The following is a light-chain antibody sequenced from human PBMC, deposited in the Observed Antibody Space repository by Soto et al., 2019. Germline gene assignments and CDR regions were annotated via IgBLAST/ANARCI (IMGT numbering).Light chain of an antibody. CDR3: QEYDGAPIT. J-gene: IGKJ5*01. Sequence: TVLAQSPGTLSLSPGERATLSCLASQSIRSERLAWYQQKPGQAPRLVIFDASNRASGMPERFSGSGSGTDFTLTIARLEPEDFAVYYCQEYDGAPITFGLGTRLEIK. V-gene: IGKV3-20*01. CDR2: DAS. CDR1: QSIRSER.